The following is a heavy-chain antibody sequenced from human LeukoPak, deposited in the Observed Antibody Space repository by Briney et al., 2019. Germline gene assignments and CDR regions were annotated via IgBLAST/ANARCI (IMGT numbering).Heavy chain of an antibody. CDR3: AKVIAAAGSFDY. D-gene: IGHD6-13*01. V-gene: IGHV3-23*01. CDR1: GFTFSSYA. J-gene: IGHJ4*02. CDR2: ISGSGGST. Sequence: GGSLRLSCAASGFTFSSYAMSWVRQAPGKGLEWVSAISGSGGSTYYADSVKGRFTISRDNSKNTLYLQMNSLRAEDTALYYCAKVIAAAGSFDYWGQGTLVTVSS.